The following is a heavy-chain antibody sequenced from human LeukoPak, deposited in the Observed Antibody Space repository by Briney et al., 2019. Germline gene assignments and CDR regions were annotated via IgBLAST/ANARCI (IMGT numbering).Heavy chain of an antibody. D-gene: IGHD5-12*01. J-gene: IGHJ4*02. CDR2: ISTSSGTI. CDR1: GFTFSSYS. CDR3: VRGGLDH. V-gene: IGHV3-48*04. Sequence: PGGSLRLSCVASGFTFSSYSMNWVRQTPGKGLEWVSYISTSSGTIYYADSVKGRFSISRDNAKNSLYLQMNSLRAEDTAVYCCVRGGLDHWGQGALVTVSS.